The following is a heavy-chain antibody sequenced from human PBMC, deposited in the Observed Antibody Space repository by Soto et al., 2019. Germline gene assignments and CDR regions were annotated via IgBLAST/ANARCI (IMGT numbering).Heavy chain of an antibody. CDR3: ARRVEGYFDY. V-gene: IGHV3-23*03. CDR2: ILADFNT. J-gene: IGHJ4*02. CDR1: GFTFSDYT. Sequence: EVQLLESGGGLVQPGGSLTLSCAASGFTFSDYTMTWVRQAPGKVLECISVILADFNTYYAGSVRGRFTISRDNSKNTLYPKMDSLRAEDTAVYYCARRVEGYFDYWGQGALVTVSS.